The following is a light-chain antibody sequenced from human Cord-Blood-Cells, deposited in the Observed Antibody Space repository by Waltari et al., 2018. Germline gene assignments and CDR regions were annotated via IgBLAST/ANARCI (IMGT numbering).Light chain of an antibody. CDR1: QSVSSSY. CDR2: GAS. Sequence: EIVLTQSPGTLPLSPGERATLSCRASQSVSSSYLAWYQQKPGQAPRLLIFGASSRATGIPDRFRGSGSGTDFTLTISRLEPEDFAVYYCQQYGSSPPTFGQGTKVEIK. CDR3: QQYGSSPPT. V-gene: IGKV3-20*01. J-gene: IGKJ1*01.